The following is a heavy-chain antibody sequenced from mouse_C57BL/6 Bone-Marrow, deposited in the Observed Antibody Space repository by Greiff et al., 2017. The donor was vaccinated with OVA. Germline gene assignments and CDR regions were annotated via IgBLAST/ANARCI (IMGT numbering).Heavy chain of an antibody. CDR3: ARRVGRGDAMDY. J-gene: IGHJ4*01. CDR2: IYPGGGYT. V-gene: IGHV1-63*01. D-gene: IGHD2-14*01. Sequence: VKLVESGAELVRPGTSVKMSCKASGYTFTNYWIGWAKQRPGHGLEWIGDIYPGGGYTNYNEKFKGKATLTADKSSSTAYMQFSSLTSEDSAIYYCARRVGRGDAMDYWGQGTSVTVSS. CDR1: GYTFTNYW.